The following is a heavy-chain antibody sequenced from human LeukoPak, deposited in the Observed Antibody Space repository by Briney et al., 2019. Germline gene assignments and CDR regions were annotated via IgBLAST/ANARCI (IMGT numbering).Heavy chain of an antibody. Sequence: NPSETLSLTCAVYGGSFSGYYRSWIRQPPGKGLEWIGEINHSGSTNYNPSLKSRVTISVDTSKNQFSLKLSSVTAADTAVYYCARAGYCSGGSCGEGFDYWGQGTLVTVSS. J-gene: IGHJ4*02. D-gene: IGHD2-15*01. CDR3: ARAGYCSGGSCGEGFDY. CDR1: GGSFSGYY. V-gene: IGHV4-34*01. CDR2: INHSGST.